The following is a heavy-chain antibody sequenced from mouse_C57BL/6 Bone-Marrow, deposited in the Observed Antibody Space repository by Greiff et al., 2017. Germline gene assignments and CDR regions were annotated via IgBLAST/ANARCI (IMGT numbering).Heavy chain of an antibody. J-gene: IGHJ2*01. V-gene: IGHV1-52*01. D-gene: IGHD4-1*01. CDR3: AREKELGRPFDY. CDR1: GYTFPSYW. CDR2: IDTSDSET. Sequence: QVQLQQPGAELVRPGSSVKLSCKASGYTFPSYWMHWVKQRPIQGLEWIGNIDTSDSETHYNQKFKDKATLTVDQASSTAYMQLNSLTSEDSAVYYCAREKELGRPFDYWGQGTTLTVSS.